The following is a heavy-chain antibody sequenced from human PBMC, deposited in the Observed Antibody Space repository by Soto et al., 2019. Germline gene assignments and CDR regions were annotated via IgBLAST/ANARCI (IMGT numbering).Heavy chain of an antibody. J-gene: IGHJ6*03. CDR2: ISAYNGNT. CDR3: ARRNTAAAPGDVLGCYYYYYMDV. CDR1: GYTFTSYG. V-gene: IGHV1-18*01. D-gene: IGHD6-13*01. Sequence: VASVKVSCKASGYTFTSYGISWVRQAPGQGLEWMGWISAYNGNTNYAQKLQGRVTMTTDTSTSTAYMELRSLRSDDTAVYYCARRNTAAAPGDVLGCYYYYYMDVWGKGTTVTVSS.